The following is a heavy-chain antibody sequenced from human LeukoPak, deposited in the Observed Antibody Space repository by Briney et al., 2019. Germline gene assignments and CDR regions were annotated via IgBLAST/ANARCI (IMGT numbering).Heavy chain of an antibody. V-gene: IGHV3-7*01. CDR1: GFTFSNYW. CDR2: IKFDGSDK. D-gene: IGHD5/OR15-5a*01. CDR3: AREGDIVSTHYYYYYYMDV. J-gene: IGHJ6*03. Sequence: PGGSLRLSCAASGFTFSNYWISWVRQAPGKGLEWVANIKFDGSDKFYVDSVKGRFTISRDNAKNLLYLQMNSLRAEDTAVYYCAREGDIVSTHYYYYYYMDVWGKGTTVTVSS.